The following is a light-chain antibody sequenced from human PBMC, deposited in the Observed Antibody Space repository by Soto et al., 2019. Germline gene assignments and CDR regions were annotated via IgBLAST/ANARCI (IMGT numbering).Light chain of an antibody. CDR3: QQYGVSRT. CDR2: DAS. J-gene: IGKJ1*01. Sequence: EIVMTQSPATLSVSPVERATLSCVASQSVSSNYLAWYQQRPGLAPRLLIYDASNRATGIPDRFSGSGSGTDFTLTISRLEPEDFAVYYCQQYGVSRTFGQGTKVDI. V-gene: IGKV3D-20*01. CDR1: QSVSSNY.